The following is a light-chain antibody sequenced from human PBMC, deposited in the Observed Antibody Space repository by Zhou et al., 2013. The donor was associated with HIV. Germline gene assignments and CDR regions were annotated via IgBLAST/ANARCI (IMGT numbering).Light chain of an antibody. CDR1: QSVRSY. CDR2: DAS. V-gene: IGKV3-11*01. Sequence: EIVLTQSPATLSLSPGERATLSCTASQSVRSYLAWYQQKPGQAPRLLIFDASNRATGIPTRFSGSGSGTDFTLTITSLQPEDFATYYCQQSYTTPYTFGQGTRLEIK. J-gene: IGKJ2*01. CDR3: QQSYTTPYT.